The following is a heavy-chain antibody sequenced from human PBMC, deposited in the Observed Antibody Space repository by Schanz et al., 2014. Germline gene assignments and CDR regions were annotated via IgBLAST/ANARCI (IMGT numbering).Heavy chain of an antibody. J-gene: IGHJ4*02. CDR3: ARIGGSVFDY. CDR1: GFTFSSYA. Sequence: EVQLVESGGGWVQPGGSLRLSCAASGFTFSSYAMTWVRQAPGMGLEWVSAISGRDGRAYYADSAKGRFTISRDNSKSTLYLQMNSLRAEDTAVYYCARIGGSVFDYWAQGTLVTVSS. V-gene: IGHV3-23*04. D-gene: IGHD3-10*01. CDR2: ISGRDGRA.